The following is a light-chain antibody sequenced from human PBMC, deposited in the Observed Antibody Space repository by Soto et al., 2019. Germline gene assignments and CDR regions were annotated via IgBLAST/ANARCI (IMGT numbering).Light chain of an antibody. J-gene: IGKJ1*01. CDR1: QSINKW. Sequence: IQMTQSPSTPSSPVADTVTVTGRSSQSINKWLAWYQQKPGKAPTLLIYEASMLQNGVPSRFSGTESGTEFTLTISSLRPDDFATYYCQQYNDYSAWNFGQGTKVDIK. V-gene: IGKV1-5*03. CDR3: QQYNDYSAWN. CDR2: EAS.